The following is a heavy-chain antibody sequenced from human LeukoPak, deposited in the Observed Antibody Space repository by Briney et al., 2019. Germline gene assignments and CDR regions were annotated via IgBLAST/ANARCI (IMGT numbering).Heavy chain of an antibody. CDR3: ARRPYSYGSLGFYDY. Sequence: SETLSLTCTVSGGSISSSSYYWGWIRQPPGKGLEWIGSIYYSGSTYYNPSLESRVTISVDTSKNQFSLKLSSVTAADTAVYYCARRPYSYGSLGFYDYWGQGTLVTVSS. CDR2: IYYSGST. J-gene: IGHJ4*02. CDR1: GGSISSSSYY. V-gene: IGHV4-39*01. D-gene: IGHD5-18*01.